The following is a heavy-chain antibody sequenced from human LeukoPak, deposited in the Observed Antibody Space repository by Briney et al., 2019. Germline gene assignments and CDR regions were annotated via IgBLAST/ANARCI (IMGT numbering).Heavy chain of an antibody. J-gene: IGHJ4*02. D-gene: IGHD1-14*01. V-gene: IGHV3-33*06. CDR1: GDCFSNYG. Sequence: GGSLRLSCAASGDCFSNYGMHWVRQAPGKGLEWVALIWNDGSDTYYADSVKCLFTISTDNARNRLYLQMNSLRVDDTAIYYCANGHFKSRNFPFDSWGQGTLVTVSS. CDR3: ANGHFKSRNFPFDS. CDR2: IWNDGSDT.